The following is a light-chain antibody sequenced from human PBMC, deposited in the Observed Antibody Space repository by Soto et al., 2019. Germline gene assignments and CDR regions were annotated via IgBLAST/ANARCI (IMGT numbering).Light chain of an antibody. CDR1: SSNIGAGFD. Sequence: QSVLTQPPSVSGAPGLTVTISCTGRSSNIGAGFDVHWYQQLPGTAPKLLIYKDYNRPSGVPDRFSGSKSGTSASLAIIGLQAEDEADYYCQSYDNSLSAWVFGGGTKLTVL. CDR3: QSYDNSLSAWV. CDR2: KDY. J-gene: IGLJ3*02. V-gene: IGLV1-40*01.